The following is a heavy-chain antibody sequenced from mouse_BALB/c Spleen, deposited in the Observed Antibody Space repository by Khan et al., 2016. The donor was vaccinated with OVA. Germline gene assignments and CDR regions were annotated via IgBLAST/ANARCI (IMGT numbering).Heavy chain of an antibody. CDR2: ISTNYGAA. D-gene: IGHD1-1*01. CDR1: GYTFTDYA. J-gene: IGHJ3*01. V-gene: IGHV1S137*01. Sequence: QVQLQQSGAELVRPGVSVKISCRASGYTFTDYAMHWVKQRHAKSLEWIGVISTNYGAADYNQKFQGKASMTVDRSSSTVYMELARLTSEDSAIYYCVRGRKFAYWGQGTLVTVSA. CDR3: VRGRKFAY.